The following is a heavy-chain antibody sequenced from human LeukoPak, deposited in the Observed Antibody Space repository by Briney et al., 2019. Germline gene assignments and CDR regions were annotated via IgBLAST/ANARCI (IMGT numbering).Heavy chain of an antibody. Sequence: GGSLRLSCAASGFIFSNYVMSWVRQAPGKGLEWVSGISGSGGRTFYADSVKGRFTISRDNSKNTLYLQMNSLRAEDTAVYYCARDSDTETGWYYYGMDVWGQGTTVTVSS. V-gene: IGHV3-23*01. CDR3: ARDSDTETGWYYYGMDV. D-gene: IGHD2-8*02. J-gene: IGHJ6*02. CDR2: ISGSGGRT. CDR1: GFIFSNYV.